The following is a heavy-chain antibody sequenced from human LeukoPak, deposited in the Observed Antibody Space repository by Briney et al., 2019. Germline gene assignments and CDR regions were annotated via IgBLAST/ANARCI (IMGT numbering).Heavy chain of an antibody. D-gene: IGHD1-26*01. CDR1: GFTFSSYA. V-gene: IGHV3-23*01. Sequence: PGGSLRLSCAASGFTFSSYAMSWVRQAPGKGLEWVSDISGSGSNTCYADSVKGRFTISRDNSKNTLYLQMNSLRVEDTAVYYCAKKYSTGLDPWGQGTLVTVSS. CDR3: AKKYSTGLDP. J-gene: IGHJ5*02. CDR2: ISGSGSNT.